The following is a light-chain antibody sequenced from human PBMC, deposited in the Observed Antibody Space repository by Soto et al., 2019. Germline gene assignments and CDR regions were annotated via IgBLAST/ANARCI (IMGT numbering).Light chain of an antibody. CDR2: GAS. Sequence: EIVLTQSPGTLSLSPGERATLSCRASQSVSSTYLAWYQQKPGQAPRLLIYGASSRATDIPDRFSGSGSGTDFTLTISRLEPEDFAVYYCQQYGSSPYTFGRGTKLEI. J-gene: IGKJ2*01. V-gene: IGKV3-20*01. CDR1: QSVSSTY. CDR3: QQYGSSPYT.